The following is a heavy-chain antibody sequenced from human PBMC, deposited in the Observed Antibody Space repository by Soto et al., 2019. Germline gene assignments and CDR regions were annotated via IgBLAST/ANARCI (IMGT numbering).Heavy chain of an antibody. V-gene: IGHV1-58*02. CDR3: AADMAPTDMYNWFDP. J-gene: IGHJ5*02. D-gene: IGHD1-1*01. Sequence: GASVKVSCKASGFTFSSSAIQWVRQARGQRLEWIVWIVVGSGNTKYAQKFQERLTMTRDMSTSTAYMELSSLRSEDTAVYYCAADMAPTDMYNWFDPWGQGTLVTVSS. CDR2: IVVGSGNT. CDR1: GFTFSSSA.